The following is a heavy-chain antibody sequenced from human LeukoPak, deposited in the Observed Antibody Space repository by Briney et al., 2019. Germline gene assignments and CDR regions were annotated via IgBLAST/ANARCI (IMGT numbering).Heavy chain of an antibody. CDR1: GFTFSSDD. CDR2: ITSSSFTI. Sequence: GGSLRLSCAASGFTFSSDDMNWVRQAPGKGLEWLSYITSSSFTIYYADSVKGQFTISRDNAKKSLYLQMNSPRAEDTAVYYCAREGSSSRYFDQWGQGILVTVSS. D-gene: IGHD6-6*01. V-gene: IGHV3-48*03. CDR3: AREGSSSRYFDQ. J-gene: IGHJ4*02.